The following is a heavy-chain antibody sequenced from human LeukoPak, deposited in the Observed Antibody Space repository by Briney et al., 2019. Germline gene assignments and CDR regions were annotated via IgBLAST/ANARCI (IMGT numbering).Heavy chain of an antibody. J-gene: IGHJ5*02. CDR1: GGSISSSSYY. D-gene: IGHD2-15*01. V-gene: IGHV4-39*01. Sequence: KSSETLSLTCTVSGGSISSSSYYWGWIRQPPGKGLEWIVSIYYSGSTYYNPSLKSRVTISVDTSKNQFSLKLSSVTAADTAVYYCAGINCSGGSCYGGRWFDLWGQGTLVTVSS. CDR2: IYYSGST. CDR3: AGINCSGGSCYGGRWFDL.